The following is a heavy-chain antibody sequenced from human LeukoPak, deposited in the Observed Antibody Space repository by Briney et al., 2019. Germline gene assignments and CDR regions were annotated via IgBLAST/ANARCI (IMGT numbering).Heavy chain of an antibody. CDR1: GGSISTYY. CDR2: ISYSGNA. Sequence: SETLSLTCSVSGGSISTYYWSWIRQPPGKGLEWIGYISYSGNANYNASLETRATISVDTSKNLFSLRLSSVTAADTAVYCCARHQSGSTYAYWGQGILVTVSS. J-gene: IGHJ4*02. CDR3: ARHQSGSTYAY. D-gene: IGHD3-3*01. V-gene: IGHV4-59*08.